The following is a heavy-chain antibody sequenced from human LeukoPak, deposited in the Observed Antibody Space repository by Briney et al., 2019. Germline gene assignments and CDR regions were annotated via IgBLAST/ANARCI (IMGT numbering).Heavy chain of an antibody. Sequence: GGSLRLSCAASGFTFSRYAMHWVRQAPGKGLEWVAVISDDGTFTLYGDSVRGRFTISRDSSRNTLYLQMNSLRPEDTAVYYCTRDPYRDAPDYFDYWGPGTLVAVSS. CDR2: ISDDGTFT. J-gene: IGHJ4*02. V-gene: IGHV3-30-3*01. D-gene: IGHD3-16*02. CDR1: GFTFSRYA. CDR3: TRDPYRDAPDYFDY.